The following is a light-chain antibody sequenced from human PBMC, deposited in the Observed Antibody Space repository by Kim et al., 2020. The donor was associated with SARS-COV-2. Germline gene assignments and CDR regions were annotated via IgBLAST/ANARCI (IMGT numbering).Light chain of an antibody. J-gene: IGKJ2*01. CDR3: QQYNQWPPEYT. V-gene: IGKV3-15*01. CDR2: GTS. CDR1: QSVNTN. Sequence: SPGERATPSCRASQSVNTNVAWDQQRPGQAPRLLIYGTSTRATGIPDRFSGSGSATDFTLTISSLQSEDSAVYYCQQYNQWPPEYTFGQGTKLEI.